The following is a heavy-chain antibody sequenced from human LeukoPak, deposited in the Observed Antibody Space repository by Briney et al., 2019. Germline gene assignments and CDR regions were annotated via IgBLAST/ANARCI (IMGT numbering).Heavy chain of an antibody. D-gene: IGHD1-26*01. CDR2: IDTSGST. CDR3: VRGGIVGTTARIPLFDY. Sequence: SETLSLTCTVSGDSLRSYYWSWIRQPAGKGLEWLGHIDTSGSTNYNPSLKSRVTMSVDTSRNQFSLKLTSVTAADTAVYYCVRGGIVGTTARIPLFDYWGQGTLVTVSS. V-gene: IGHV4-4*07. J-gene: IGHJ4*02. CDR1: GDSLRSYY.